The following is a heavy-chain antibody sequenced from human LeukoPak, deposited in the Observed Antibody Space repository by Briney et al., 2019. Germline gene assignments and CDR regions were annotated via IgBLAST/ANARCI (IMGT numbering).Heavy chain of an antibody. CDR1: GGSFSGYY. V-gene: IGHV4-34*01. Sequence: PSETLSLTCAVYGGSFSGYYWSWIRQPPGKGLEWIGEINHSGSTNYNPSLKSRVTISVDTSKNQFSLKLSSVTAADTAVYYCARGPYRGSDYWGQGTLVTVSS. CDR2: INHSGST. J-gene: IGHJ4*02. CDR3: ARGPYRGSDY. D-gene: IGHD1-14*01.